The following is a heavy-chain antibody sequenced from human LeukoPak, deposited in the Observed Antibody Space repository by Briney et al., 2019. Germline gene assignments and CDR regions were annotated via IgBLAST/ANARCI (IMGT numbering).Heavy chain of an antibody. CDR3: ARDGSGRDFSLDY. D-gene: IGHD3-10*01. J-gene: IGHJ4*02. CDR2: VRNDGTNI. Sequence: GGSLRLSCVASGFDIRHYYMSWVRQAPGKGLEWVADVRNDGTNIYNVDSVRGRFTISRDDAKNSLFLQMNSLKDEDTAVYYCARDGSGRDFSLDYWGQGTLVTVSS. V-gene: IGHV3-7*04. CDR1: GFDIRHYY.